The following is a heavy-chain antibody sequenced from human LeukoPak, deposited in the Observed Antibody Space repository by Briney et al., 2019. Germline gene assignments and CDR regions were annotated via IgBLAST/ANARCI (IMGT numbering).Heavy chain of an antibody. J-gene: IGHJ4*02. V-gene: IGHV3-23*01. CDR1: GFTFSSYA. CDR2: ISGSGGST. CDR3: ATDSSGPRGDY. Sequence: GGSLRLACAASGFTFSSYAMSWVRQAPGKGLEWVSAISGSGGSTYYADSVKGRFTISRDNSKNTLYLQMNSLRAEDTAVYYCATDSSGPRGDYWGQGTPVTVSS. D-gene: IGHD3-22*01.